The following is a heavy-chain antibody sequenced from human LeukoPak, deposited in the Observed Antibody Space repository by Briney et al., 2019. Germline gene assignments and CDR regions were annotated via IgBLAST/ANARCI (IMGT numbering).Heavy chain of an antibody. CDR3: ARGLGYCSGGSCRHPFDY. V-gene: IGHV3-48*04. Sequence: GGSLRLSCAASGFTLSSYAMSWVRQAPGKGLEWVSYISSSGSTIYYADSVKGRFTISRDNAKNSLYLQMNSLRAEDTAVYYCARGLGYCSGGSCRHPFDYWGQGTLVTVSS. J-gene: IGHJ4*02. CDR1: GFTLSSYA. D-gene: IGHD2-15*01. CDR2: ISSSGSTI.